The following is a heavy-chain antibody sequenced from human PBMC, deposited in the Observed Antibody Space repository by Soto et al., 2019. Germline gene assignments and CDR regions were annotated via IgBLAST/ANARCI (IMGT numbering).Heavy chain of an antibody. CDR2: VKHRPKNFGT. V-gene: IGHV3-72*01. CDR3: VRNALGWFVP. CDR1: GFTFSDFY. J-gene: IGHJ5*02. D-gene: IGHD7-27*01. Sequence: EMQLVESGGGSVQPGGSLRLSCVASGFTFSDFYMDWVRQAPGKGLEWVARVKHRPKNFGTEYAESVTGRFIIARDDSENSLFLQMNRLKAEDAAGYYCVRNALGWFVPCGQGTVVTVSS.